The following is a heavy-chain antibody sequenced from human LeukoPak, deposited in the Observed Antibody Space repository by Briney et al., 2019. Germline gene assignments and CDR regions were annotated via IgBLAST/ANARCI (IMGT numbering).Heavy chain of an antibody. D-gene: IGHD6-19*01. CDR1: GFTFSGSA. V-gene: IGHV3-73*01. J-gene: IGHJ6*03. Sequence: GGSLRLSCAASGFTFSGSAMHWVRQASGKGLEWVGRIRSKANSYATAYAASVKGRFTISRDDSKNTAYLQMNSLKTEDTAVYYCTSRQAVAGPWDYYYYMDVWGKGTTVTVSS. CDR3: TSRQAVAGPWDYYYYMDV. CDR2: IRSKANSYAT.